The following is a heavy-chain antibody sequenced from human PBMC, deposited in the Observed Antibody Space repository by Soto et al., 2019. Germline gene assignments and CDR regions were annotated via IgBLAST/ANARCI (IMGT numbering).Heavy chain of an antibody. CDR3: ARSPPVPAAIMGYNWFDP. J-gene: IGHJ5*02. V-gene: IGHV1-2*02. D-gene: IGHD2-2*02. CDR1: GYTFTGYY. CDR2: INPNSGGT. Sequence: ASVKVSCKASGYTFTGYYMHWVRQAPGQGLEWMGWINPNSGGTNYAQKFQGRVTMTRDTSISTAYMELSRLRSDDTAVYYCARSPPVPAAIMGYNWFDPWGQGTPVTVSS.